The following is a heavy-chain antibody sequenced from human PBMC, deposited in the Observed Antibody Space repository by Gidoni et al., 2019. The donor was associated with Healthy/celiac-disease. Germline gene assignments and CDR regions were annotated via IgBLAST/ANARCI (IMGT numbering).Heavy chain of an antibody. D-gene: IGHD1-26*01. CDR1: GFTFSSYA. J-gene: IGHJ4*02. CDR3: AREHGWANDY. V-gene: IGHV3-30-3*01. CDR2: IAYDGSNK. Sequence: QVQLVESGGGVVQPGRSLGLSCAASGFTFSSYAMHWVRQAPGKGLEWVAVIAYDGSNKYYADSVKGRFTISRDNSKNTLYLQMNSLRAEDTAVYYCAREHGWANDYWGQGTLVTVSS.